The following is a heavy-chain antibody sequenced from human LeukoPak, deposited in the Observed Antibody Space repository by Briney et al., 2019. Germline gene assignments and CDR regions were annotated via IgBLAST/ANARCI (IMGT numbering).Heavy chain of an antibody. CDR2: INQDGSEK. J-gene: IGHJ5*02. CDR3: AREGCSGGSCYHNWFDP. Sequence: GGSLRLSCAASGFTVSSNYMSWVRQAPGKGLEWVANINQDGSEKYYVDSVKGRFTISRDNAKNSLYLQMNSLRAEDTAVYYCAREGCSGGSCYHNWFDPWGQGTLVTVSS. D-gene: IGHD2-15*01. V-gene: IGHV3-7*01. CDR1: GFTVSSNY.